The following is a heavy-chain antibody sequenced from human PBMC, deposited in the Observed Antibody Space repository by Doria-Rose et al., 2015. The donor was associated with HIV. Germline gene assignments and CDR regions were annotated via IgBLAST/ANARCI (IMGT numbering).Heavy chain of an antibody. CDR2: SFSDDER. CDR3: ARIKSSRWYHKYYFDF. Sequence: QITLKESGPVLVKPTETLTLTCTVSGVSLSSPGMGVSWIRQPPGKALEWLANSFSDDERSYKTSLKSRLTISRGTSKSQVFLTMTDMDPVDTATYYCARIKSSRWYHKYYFDFWGQGTLVIVSA. J-gene: IGHJ4*02. CDR1: GVSLSSPGMG. V-gene: IGHV2-26*01. D-gene: IGHD6-13*01.